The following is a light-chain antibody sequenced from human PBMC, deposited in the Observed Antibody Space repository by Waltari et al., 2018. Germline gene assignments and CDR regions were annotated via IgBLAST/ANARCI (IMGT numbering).Light chain of an antibody. CDR1: QSVTRA. J-gene: IGKJ1*01. CDR3: QHYVRLPAT. V-gene: IGKV3-20*01. CDR2: DTS. Sequence: EILLTQSPGTLSLSPGERATLSCRASQSVTRALAWYQQKPGQAPRLLIYDTSKRATGIPDRFSGSGSGTDFSLTISRLEPEDFAVYYCQHYVRLPATFSQGTKVEIK.